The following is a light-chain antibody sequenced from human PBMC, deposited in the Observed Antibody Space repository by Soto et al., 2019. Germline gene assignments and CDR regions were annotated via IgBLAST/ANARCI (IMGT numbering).Light chain of an antibody. J-gene: IGLJ1*01. CDR3: SSYAGSIDFV. CDR2: EAS. V-gene: IGLV2-18*02. CDR1: STDFVSYNR. Sequence: QSALTQPPSVSGSPGQSVTISCTGTSTDFVSYNRVSWYQQPPGTAPKLIIYEASNRPSGVPDRFSGSKSGNTASLTISGLQAADEADYYCSSYAGSIDFVFGTGTKVTVL.